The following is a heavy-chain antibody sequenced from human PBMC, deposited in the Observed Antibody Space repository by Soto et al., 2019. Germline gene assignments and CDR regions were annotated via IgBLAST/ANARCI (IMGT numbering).Heavy chain of an antibody. V-gene: IGHV1-2*04. CDR2: INPNSGGT. CDR1: GYTFTGYY. CDR3: ASSMITFGGVSPFDY. J-gene: IGHJ4*02. D-gene: IGHD3-16*01. Sequence: ASVKVSCKASGYTFTGYYMHWVRQAPGQGLEWMGWINPNSGGTNYAQKFQGWVTMTRDTSISTAYMELSRLRSDDTAVYYCASSMITFGGVSPFDYWGQGTLVTVSS.